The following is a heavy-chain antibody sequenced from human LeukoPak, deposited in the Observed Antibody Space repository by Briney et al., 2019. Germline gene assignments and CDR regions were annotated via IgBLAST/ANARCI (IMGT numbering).Heavy chain of an antibody. D-gene: IGHD5/OR15-5a*01. V-gene: IGHV4-59*12. Sequence: PSETLSLTCTVSGGSISSYYWSWIRQPPGKGLEWIGYIYYSGSTNYNPSLKSRVTISVDTSKNQLSLKLSSVTAADTAVYYCARGRGLHWFDPWGQGTLVTVSS. J-gene: IGHJ5*02. CDR1: GGSISSYY. CDR2: IYYSGST. CDR3: ARGRGLHWFDP.